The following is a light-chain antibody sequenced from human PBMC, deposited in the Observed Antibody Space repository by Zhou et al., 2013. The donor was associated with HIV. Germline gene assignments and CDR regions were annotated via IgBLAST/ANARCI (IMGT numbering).Light chain of an antibody. CDR1: QSIGKY. CDR3: QQTFTSPLT. Sequence: DIQMTQSPSSLSASVGDRVTVTCRASQSIGKYLNWYQHKPGKAPKLLIYDTSSLQSGVPSRFSGSGSGTVFTLTINTLQLEDFATYFCQQTFTSPLTFGGGPRWKSN. V-gene: IGKV1-39*01. CDR2: DTS. J-gene: IGKJ4*01.